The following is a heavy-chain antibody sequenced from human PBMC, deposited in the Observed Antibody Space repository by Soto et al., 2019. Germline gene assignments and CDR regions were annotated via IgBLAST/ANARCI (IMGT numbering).Heavy chain of an antibody. CDR1: GFTFSSYA. V-gene: IGHV3-23*01. D-gene: IGHD1-26*01. CDR3: ARDVWETTSMYYGLDV. Sequence: GGSLRLSCAASGFTFSSYAMSWVRLAPGKGLEWVSGITGSGAITYYTDSVKGRFTISRDNSKNTLYLQMHSLRAEDTAVYYCARDVWETTSMYYGLDVWGRGTTVTVSS. J-gene: IGHJ6*02. CDR2: ITGSGAIT.